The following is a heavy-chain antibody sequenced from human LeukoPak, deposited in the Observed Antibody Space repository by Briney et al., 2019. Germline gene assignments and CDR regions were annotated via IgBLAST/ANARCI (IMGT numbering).Heavy chain of an antibody. V-gene: IGHV3-30*18. J-gene: IGHJ4*02. D-gene: IGHD2-2*01. CDR1: GFTFSNYA. Sequence: PGGSLRLSCAASGFTFSNYAMHWVRQAPGRGPEWVAVISHDASSESYADSVKGRFTISRDTSKNTLYLLMNSLRDEDTAVYYCAKSIPAAMTLDYWGQGTLVTVSS. CDR2: ISHDASSE. CDR3: AKSIPAAMTLDY.